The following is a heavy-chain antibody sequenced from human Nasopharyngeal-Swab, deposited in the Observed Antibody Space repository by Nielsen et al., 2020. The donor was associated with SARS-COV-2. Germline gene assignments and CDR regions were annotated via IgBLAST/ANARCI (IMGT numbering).Heavy chain of an antibody. J-gene: IGHJ6*02. Sequence: GESLKISCKGSGSSFTTYWIGWVRQMPGKVLEWMGIIYPGDSNTRYSPSFQGQVTISVDKYSSTAYLQWSSLKASDTAIYYCARPMRPMGHYYFGMDVWGQGTTVTVSS. D-gene: IGHD1-26*01. V-gene: IGHV5-51*01. CDR2: IYPGDSNT. CDR1: GSSFTTYW. CDR3: ARPMRPMGHYYFGMDV.